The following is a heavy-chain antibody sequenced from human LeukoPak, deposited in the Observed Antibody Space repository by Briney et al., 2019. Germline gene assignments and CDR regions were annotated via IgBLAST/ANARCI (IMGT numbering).Heavy chain of an antibody. CDR2: ISYDGSNK. CDR3: ARDQMRPYQYYMDV. D-gene: IGHD2-2*01. J-gene: IGHJ6*03. CDR1: GFTFSSYG. V-gene: IGHV3-30*03. Sequence: GGSLRLSCTASGFTFSSYGMHWVRRAPGKGLEWVALISYDGSNKYYGDSVKGRFTIYRDNSKNTVYLQMNSLRAEDTAIYYCARDQMRPYQYYMDVWGKGATVTVSS.